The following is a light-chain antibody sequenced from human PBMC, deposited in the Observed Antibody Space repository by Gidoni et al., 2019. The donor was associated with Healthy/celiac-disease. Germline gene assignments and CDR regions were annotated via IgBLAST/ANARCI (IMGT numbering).Light chain of an antibody. CDR2: GAS. V-gene: IGKV3-20*01. J-gene: IGKJ1*01. Sequence: EIVWTQSPGTLSWSPGARATLSCRASQSVISSYLAWYHQNPGQAPRRLIYGASSRATGIPDSFSGSGSATYFTLTIRRLDPEDFSVSYCQLEWTYGQGTQVEIK. CDR1: QSVISSY. CDR3: QLEWT.